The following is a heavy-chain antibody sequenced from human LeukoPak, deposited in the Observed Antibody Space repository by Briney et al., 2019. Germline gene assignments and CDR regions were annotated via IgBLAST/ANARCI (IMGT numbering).Heavy chain of an antibody. CDR3: ARGGTILVVPADLMFDP. V-gene: IGHV1-2*02. CDR2: INPNSGGT. CDR1: GYTFTGYY. Sequence: ASVKVSCKASGYTFTGYYMHWVRQAPGQGLEWMGWINPNSGGTNCAQKFQGRVTMTRDTSISTAYMELSRLRSDDTAVYYCARGGTILVVPADLMFDPWGQGTLVTVSS. J-gene: IGHJ5*02. D-gene: IGHD2-2*01.